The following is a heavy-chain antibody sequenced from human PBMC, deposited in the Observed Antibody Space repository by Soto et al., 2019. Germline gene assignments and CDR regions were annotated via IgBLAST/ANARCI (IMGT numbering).Heavy chain of an antibody. J-gene: IGHJ4*02. CDR3: ASFVNAAAGPFDY. CDR2: IYYSGST. V-gene: IGHV4-59*01. D-gene: IGHD6-13*01. Sequence: SETLSLTCTVSGGSLSSYYWSWIRQPPGKGLEWIGYIYYSGSTNYNPSLKSRVTISVDTSKNQFSLKLSSVTAADTAVYYWASFVNAAAGPFDYWGQGTLVPFSS. CDR1: GGSLSSYY.